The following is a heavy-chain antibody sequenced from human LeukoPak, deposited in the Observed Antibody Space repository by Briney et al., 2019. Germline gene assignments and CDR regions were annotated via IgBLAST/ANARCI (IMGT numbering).Heavy chain of an antibody. D-gene: IGHD3-22*01. V-gene: IGHV4-4*02. CDR3: ARTPIRGYYDSSGYYPWYAFDI. CDR1: GGSISSSNW. Sequence: PSETLSLTCAVSGGSISSSNWWSWVRQPPGKGLEWIGKIYHSGSTNYNPSLKSRVTISVDKSKNQFSLRLRSVTAADTAVYYCARTPIRGYYDSSGYYPWYAFDIWGQGTMVTVSS. CDR2: IYHSGST. J-gene: IGHJ3*02.